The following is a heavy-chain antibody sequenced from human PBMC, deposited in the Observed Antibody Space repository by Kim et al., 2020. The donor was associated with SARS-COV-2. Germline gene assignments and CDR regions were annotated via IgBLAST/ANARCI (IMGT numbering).Heavy chain of an antibody. CDR3: ARLGYPKGYSGHPDY. CDR1: GFTFSDHY. D-gene: IGHD5-12*01. Sequence: GGSLRLSCAASGFTFSDHYMDWVRQAPGKGLEWVGRTRNKANSYTTEYAASVKGRFTISRDDSKNSLYLQMNSLKTEDTAVYYCARLGYPKGYSGHPDYWGQGTLVTVSS. V-gene: IGHV3-72*01. J-gene: IGHJ4*02. CDR2: TRNKANSYTT.